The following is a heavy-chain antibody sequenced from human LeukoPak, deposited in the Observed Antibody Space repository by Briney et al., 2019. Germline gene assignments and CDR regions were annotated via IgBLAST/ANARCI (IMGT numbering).Heavy chain of an antibody. CDR2: INPSGGST. CDR1: GYSLTELA. J-gene: IGHJ4*02. CDR3: ARELPPDYYDSSGHPLDY. D-gene: IGHD3-22*01. V-gene: IGHV1-46*01. Sequence: ASVKVSCKISGYSLTELAMHWVRQAPGQGLGWMGIINPSGGSTSYAQKFQGRVTMTRDMSTSTVYMELSSLRSEDTAVYYCARELPPDYYDSSGHPLDYWGQGTLVTVSS.